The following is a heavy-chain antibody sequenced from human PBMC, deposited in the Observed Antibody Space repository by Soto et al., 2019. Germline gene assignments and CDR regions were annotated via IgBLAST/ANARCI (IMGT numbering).Heavy chain of an antibody. D-gene: IGHD2-2*01. Sequence: EVQLVESGGGLVQPGGSLRLSCAASGFTFSSYWMSWVRQAPGKGLEWVANIKQDGSEKYYVDSVKGRFTISRDNAKNSLCLQMNSLRAEDTAVYYCARSPVWCSSTSCYAFDIWGQGTMVTVSS. CDR3: ARSPVWCSSTSCYAFDI. V-gene: IGHV3-7*01. CDR1: GFTFSSYW. CDR2: IKQDGSEK. J-gene: IGHJ3*02.